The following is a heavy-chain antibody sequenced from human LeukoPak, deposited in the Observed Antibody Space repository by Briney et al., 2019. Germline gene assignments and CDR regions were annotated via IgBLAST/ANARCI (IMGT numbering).Heavy chain of an antibody. CDR1: GASVSSASY. J-gene: IGHJ5*02. V-gene: IGHV4-61*01. CDR2: IYNGVNT. Sequence: SETLSLTCTVSGASVSSASYWTWIRQPPGKGVEWIAHIYNGVNTNYNPSLKRRVTISVDTSKNQFSLRLNSVTAADTDVYYCARSRAFNSGAFDPWGQGSLVTVSS. D-gene: IGHD1-26*01. CDR3: ARSRAFNSGAFDP.